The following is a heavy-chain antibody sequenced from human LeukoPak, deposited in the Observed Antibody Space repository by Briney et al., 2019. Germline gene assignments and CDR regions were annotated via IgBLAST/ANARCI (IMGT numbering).Heavy chain of an antibody. CDR3: SRREFKNCVRWFDP. Sequence: PSETLSLTCTVSGGSISSSSYYWGWLRQPRGKGLEWIGSIYYSGSTYSNPSLNSRAAMSVDSSKNQFFLNLSSVTAADTSGYYFSRREFKNCVRWFDPWGQGTLVTVSS. J-gene: IGHJ5*02. CDR1: GGSISSSSYY. CDR2: IYYSGST. D-gene: IGHD1-1*01. V-gene: IGHV4-39*07.